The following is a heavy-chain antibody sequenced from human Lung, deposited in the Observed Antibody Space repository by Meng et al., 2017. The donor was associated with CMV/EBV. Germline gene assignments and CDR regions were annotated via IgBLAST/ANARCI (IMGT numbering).Heavy chain of an antibody. V-gene: IGHV3-30*04. CDR1: GFTFSNYA. CDR3: AWGVVTPGY. Sequence: GGSLRLSCAASGFTFSNYAMHWVRQAPGKGLEWVAVISYDGSNKYFADSVKGRFTISRDNSKNTLYLQMNSLRAEDTAVYYCAWGVVTPGYWGQGTRV. J-gene: IGHJ4*02. D-gene: IGHD4-23*01. CDR2: ISYDGSNK.